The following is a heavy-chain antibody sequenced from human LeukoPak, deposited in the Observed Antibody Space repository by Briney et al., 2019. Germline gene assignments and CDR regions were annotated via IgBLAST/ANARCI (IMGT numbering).Heavy chain of an antibody. CDR2: INHSGST. V-gene: IGHV4-34*01. J-gene: IGHJ4*02. D-gene: IGHD3-22*01. CDR3: VLSRGSYDSSGYGVRYFDY. Sequence: SETLSLTCAVYGGSFSGYYWRWIRQPPGKGLEWIGEINHSGSTNYNPSLKSRVTISVDTSKNQFSLKLSSVTAADTAVYYCVLSRGSYDSSGYGVRYFDYWGQGTLVTVSS. CDR1: GGSFSGYY.